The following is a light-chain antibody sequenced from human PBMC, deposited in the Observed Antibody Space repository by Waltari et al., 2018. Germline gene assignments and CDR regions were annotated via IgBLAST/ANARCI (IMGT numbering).Light chain of an antibody. Sequence: EIVLTQSPGTLSLSPGERATLSCRASQSVTSNYSAWYQQRPGQAPRLLIYGASNRATGIPDRFSGSRSGTDFSLTINRLEPEDFAVYYCQQYDRSPETFGQGTKLEIK. V-gene: IGKV3-20*01. CDR3: QQYDRSPET. J-gene: IGKJ2*01. CDR1: QSVTSNY. CDR2: GAS.